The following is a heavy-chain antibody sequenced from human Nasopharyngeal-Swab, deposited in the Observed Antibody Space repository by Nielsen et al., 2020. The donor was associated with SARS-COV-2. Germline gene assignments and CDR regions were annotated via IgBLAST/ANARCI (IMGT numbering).Heavy chain of an antibody. Sequence: GESLKISCAASGFIFSTYDIYWVRQAPGKGLEWVANIKQDGSEKYYVDSVKGRFTISRDNAKNSLYLQMNSLRAEDTAVYYCARGVSGDIDYWGQGTLVTVSS. V-gene: IGHV3-7*02. J-gene: IGHJ4*02. CDR1: GFIFSTYD. CDR2: IKQDGSEK. D-gene: IGHD6-19*01. CDR3: ARGVSGDIDY.